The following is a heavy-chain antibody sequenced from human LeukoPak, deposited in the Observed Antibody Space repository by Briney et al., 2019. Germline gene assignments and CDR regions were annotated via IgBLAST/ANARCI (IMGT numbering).Heavy chain of an antibody. D-gene: IGHD4-17*01. V-gene: IGHV3-64*01. CDR3: ARGRDYPYYFDY. J-gene: IGHJ4*02. CDR2: ISSNGGST. Sequence: GGSLRLSCAASGFTFSPYSMHWVRQAPGKGLEYVSTISSNGGSTYYANSVKGRITISRDNSKSTLYLQMGSLRADDMAVYYCARGRDYPYYFDYWGQGALVTVSS. CDR1: GFTFSPYS.